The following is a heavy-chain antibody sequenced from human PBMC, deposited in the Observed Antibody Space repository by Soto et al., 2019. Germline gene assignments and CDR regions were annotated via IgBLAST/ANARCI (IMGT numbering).Heavy chain of an antibody. D-gene: IGHD3-10*01. CDR3: ASLRPRYYGSGSYYKRFDY. CDR2: INHSGST. V-gene: IGHV4-34*01. Sequence: PSETLSLTCAVYGGSFSGYYWSWIRQPPGKGLEWIGEINHSGSTNYNPSLKSRVTISVDTSKNQFSLKLSSVTAADTAVYYCASLRPRYYGSGSYYKRFDYWGQGTLVTVSS. J-gene: IGHJ4*02. CDR1: GGSFSGYY.